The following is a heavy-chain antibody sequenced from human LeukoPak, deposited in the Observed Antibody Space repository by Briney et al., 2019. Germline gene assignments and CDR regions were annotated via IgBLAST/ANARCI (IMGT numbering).Heavy chain of an antibody. Sequence: SVKVSCKASGGTFSSYAISWVRQAPGQGLEWMGGIIPIFGTANYAQKFQGRVTITTDESTSTAYMELSSLRSEDTAVYYCASSMVGAWEFDYWGQGTLVTVSS. J-gene: IGHJ4*02. CDR1: GGTFSSYA. V-gene: IGHV1-69*05. CDR2: IIPIFGTA. D-gene: IGHD1-26*01. CDR3: ASSMVGAWEFDY.